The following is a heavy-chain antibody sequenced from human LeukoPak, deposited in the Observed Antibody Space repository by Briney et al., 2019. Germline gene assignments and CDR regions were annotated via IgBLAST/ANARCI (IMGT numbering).Heavy chain of an antibody. J-gene: IGHJ4*02. CDR3: AKIPKGGYFDS. CDR2: IYGGGST. D-gene: IGHD2-2*01. Sequence: PGGSLRLSCAASGLTVSSNYMSWVRQAPGKGLEWVSVIYGGGSTYYADSVKGRFTISRDSSKNTLSLQMNSLRAEDTAVYYCAKIPKGGYFDSWGQGTLVTVSS. CDR1: GLTVSSNY. V-gene: IGHV3-53*01.